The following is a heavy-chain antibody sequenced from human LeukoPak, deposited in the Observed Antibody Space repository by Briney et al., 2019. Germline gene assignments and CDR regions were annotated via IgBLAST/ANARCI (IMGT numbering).Heavy chain of an antibody. Sequence: PSETLSLTCTVSGGSISSFYWSWIRQPPGKGLEWIGYISDSGSTNYNPSLKSRVTMSVDTSKNQFSLKLSSVTAADTAVYYCAALEFDYWGQGTLVTVSS. CDR3: AALEFDY. V-gene: IGHV4-59*12. CDR1: GGSISSFY. D-gene: IGHD1-1*01. J-gene: IGHJ4*02. CDR2: ISDSGST.